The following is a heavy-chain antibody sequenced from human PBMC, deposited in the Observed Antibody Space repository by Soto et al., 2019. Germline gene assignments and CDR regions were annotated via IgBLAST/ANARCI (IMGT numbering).Heavy chain of an antibody. D-gene: IGHD1-26*01. J-gene: IGHJ4*02. CDR1: GYSFTDYW. V-gene: IGHV5-10-1*01. CDR3: ARHSPHTGSYYAFFDY. Sequence: GESLKISCETSGYSFTDYWITWVRQMPGKGLEWMGKIDPRDSYPNYSPSIQGHVTISIDKSSSTSYLQWSSLKASDTAMYYCARHSPHTGSYYAFFDYWGQGTQVTVSS. CDR2: IDPRDSYP.